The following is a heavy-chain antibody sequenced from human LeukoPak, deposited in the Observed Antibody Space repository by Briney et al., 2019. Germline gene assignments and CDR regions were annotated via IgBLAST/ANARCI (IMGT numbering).Heavy chain of an antibody. J-gene: IGHJ5*02. CDR3: ARIYYDILTGYRRFDP. Sequence: ASVKVSCKASGYTFTSYDINWVRQATGQGLEWMGWMNPNSGNTGYAQKFQGRVTMTRNTSISTACMELSSLRSEDTAVYYCARIYYDILTGYRRFDPWGQGTLVTVSS. CDR2: MNPNSGNT. V-gene: IGHV1-8*01. D-gene: IGHD3-9*01. CDR1: GYTFTSYD.